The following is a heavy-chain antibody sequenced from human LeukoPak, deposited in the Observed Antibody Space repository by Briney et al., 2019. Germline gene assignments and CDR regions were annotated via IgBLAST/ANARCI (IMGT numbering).Heavy chain of an antibody. CDR3: AKDQAGAFDY. CDR1: GFTFSSYW. J-gene: IGHJ4*02. Sequence: PGGSLRLSCEASGFTFSSYWMSWVRQAPGKGLEWVAVISYDGSNKYYADSVKGRFTISRDNSKNTLYLQMNSLRAEDTAVYYCAKDQAGAFDYWGQGTLVTVSS. CDR2: ISYDGSNK. V-gene: IGHV3-30*18. D-gene: IGHD3-10*01.